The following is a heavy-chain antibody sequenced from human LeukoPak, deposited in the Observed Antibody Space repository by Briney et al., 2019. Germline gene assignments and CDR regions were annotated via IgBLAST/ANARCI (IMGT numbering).Heavy chain of an antibody. V-gene: IGHV3-48*03. D-gene: IGHD3-9*01. CDR1: GFTFSSYE. J-gene: IGHJ4*02. Sequence: PGGSLRLSCAASGFTFSSYEMNWARQAPGKGLEWVSYINSAGSTIYYADSVKGRFTISRDNARNSLYLQMNSLRAEDTAVYYCAGGQYYDILTGYYGPPFDYWGQGTLITVSS. CDR2: INSAGSTI. CDR3: AGGQYYDILTGYYGPPFDY.